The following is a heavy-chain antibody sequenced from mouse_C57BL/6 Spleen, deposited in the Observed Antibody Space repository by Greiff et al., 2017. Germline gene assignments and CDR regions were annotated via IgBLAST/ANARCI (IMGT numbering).Heavy chain of an antibody. CDR2: INPSTGGT. CDR1: GYSFTGYY. D-gene: IGHD2-2*01. V-gene: IGHV1-42*01. Sequence: VQLKQSGPELVKPGASVKISCKASGYSFTGYYMNWVKQSPEKSLEWIGEINPSTGGTTYNQKFKAKATLTVDKSSSTAYMQLKSLTSEDSAVXYCARSGNGYYFDYWGQGTTLTVSS. CDR3: ARSGNGYYFDY. J-gene: IGHJ2*01.